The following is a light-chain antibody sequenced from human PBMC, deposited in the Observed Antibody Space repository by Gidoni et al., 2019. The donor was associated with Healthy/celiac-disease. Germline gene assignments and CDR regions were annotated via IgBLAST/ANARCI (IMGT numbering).Light chain of an antibody. CDR3: QAWDSSTVV. CDR1: KLGDKY. V-gene: IGLV3-1*01. Sequence: SYELTKPHSVSVSPGQTASITCSGDKLGDKYACWYQQKPGQSPGLVIYQDSKRPSGIPERFSGSNSGNTATLTISGTQAMDEADYYCQAWDSSTVVFGGGTKLTVL. J-gene: IGLJ2*01. CDR2: QDS.